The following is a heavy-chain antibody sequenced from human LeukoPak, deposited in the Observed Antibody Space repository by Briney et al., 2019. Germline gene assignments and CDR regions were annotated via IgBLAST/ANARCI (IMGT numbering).Heavy chain of an antibody. CDR3: ARGGDLGYYFDY. D-gene: IGHD4-17*01. Sequence: KPSETLSLTCNVSGGSISSYYWSWIRQPPGKGLEWIGSIYYSGSTNYNRSLKSRVTISADTSKNQFSLKLSSVTAADTAVYYCARGGDLGYYFDYWGQGTLVTVSS. V-gene: IGHV4-59*01. J-gene: IGHJ4*02. CDR1: GGSISSYY. CDR2: IYYSGST.